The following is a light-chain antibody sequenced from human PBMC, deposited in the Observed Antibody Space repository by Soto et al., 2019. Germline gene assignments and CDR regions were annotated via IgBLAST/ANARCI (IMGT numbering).Light chain of an antibody. J-gene: IGKJ2*01. CDR2: DAS. Sequence: EIVLTQSPATLSLSPGERATLSCRASQSVSSYLAWYQQKPGQAPRLLIYDASNRATGIPARLSGSGSGTDFTLTISSLEPEDFAVYYCQQRSNWPTFGQGTKLEI. CDR1: QSVSSY. CDR3: QQRSNWPT. V-gene: IGKV3-11*01.